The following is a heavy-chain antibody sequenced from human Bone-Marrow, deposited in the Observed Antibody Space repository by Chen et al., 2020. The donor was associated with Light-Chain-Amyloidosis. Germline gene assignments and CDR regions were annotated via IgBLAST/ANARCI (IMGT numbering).Heavy chain of an antibody. CDR3: AKDSDNGMDV. Sequence: QVQLQQSGPGLVKPSETLSLTCSVSGVSLSAYYWSWIRQPQGKGLDWIRYTYWGGSTTYKPSLKSRVTISVGMSKSQFSLELTSVTAADAAVYYCAKDSDNGMDVWGQGTTVTVSS. J-gene: IGHJ6*02. V-gene: IGHV4-59*01. D-gene: IGHD3-10*01. CDR1: GVSLSAYY. CDR2: TYWGGST.